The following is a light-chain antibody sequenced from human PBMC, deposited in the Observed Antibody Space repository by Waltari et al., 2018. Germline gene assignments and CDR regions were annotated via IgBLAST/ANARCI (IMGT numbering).Light chain of an antibody. V-gene: IGLV2-11*01. Sequence: ALTQPRSVSGSPGQSVTLSCTVASSDIGSYHFFSWYQQQPGKAPKVIIYDVHERPSGVPDRFSGSRSGNTASLTISRLQADDEGEYYCCAYAGSNIFVFGVGTQLTVL. J-gene: IGLJ1*01. CDR3: CAYAGSNIFV. CDR1: SSDIGSYHF. CDR2: DVH.